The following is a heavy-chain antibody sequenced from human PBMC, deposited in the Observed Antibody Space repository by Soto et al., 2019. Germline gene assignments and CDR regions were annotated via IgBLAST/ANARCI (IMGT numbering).Heavy chain of an antibody. J-gene: IGHJ4*02. CDR3: VRGGKYRLQETYYFDY. Sequence: QLQLQESGPGLVKPSETLSLSCSVSGDSTSNSNYYWGWIRQPPGRGLEWVGSIDYYGNTYYNPSVKSRVSVSVDTSKGQFSVRLTSVTAADTAVYYCVRGGKYRLQETYYFDYWGQGALVTVSS. D-gene: IGHD4-4*01. CDR1: GDSTSNSNYY. CDR2: IDYYGNT. V-gene: IGHV4-39*01.